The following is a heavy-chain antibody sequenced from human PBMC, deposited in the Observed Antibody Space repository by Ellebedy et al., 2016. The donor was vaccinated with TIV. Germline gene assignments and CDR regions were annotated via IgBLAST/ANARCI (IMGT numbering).Heavy chain of an antibody. CDR1: GYTFIDYG. J-gene: IGHJ4*02. D-gene: IGHD2-2*01. CDR3: ARVIPAAAEKGAFDF. V-gene: IGHV1-8*02. Sequence: ASVKVSXKASGYTFIDYGISWVRQAPGQGLEWMGWLHPKSGHTGFAQKFQGRATITRDTSISTVYMELSSLTSEDTAVYYCARVIPAAAEKGAFDFWGQGTLVTVSS. CDR2: LHPKSGHT.